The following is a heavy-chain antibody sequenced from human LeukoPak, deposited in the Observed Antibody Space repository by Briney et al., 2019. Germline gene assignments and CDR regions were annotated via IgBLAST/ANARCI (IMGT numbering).Heavy chain of an antibody. CDR1: GFTFDDYA. V-gene: IGHV3-43D*04. CDR2: ISWDGGST. D-gene: IGHD3-22*01. Sequence: GGSLRLSCAASGFTFDDYAMHWVRQAPGKGLEWVSLISWDGGSTYYADSVKGRFTISRDNSKNSLYLQMNSLRAEDTALYSCAKVRSYDNNGYYDYWGQGTLVTVSS. CDR3: AKVRSYDNNGYYDY. J-gene: IGHJ4*02.